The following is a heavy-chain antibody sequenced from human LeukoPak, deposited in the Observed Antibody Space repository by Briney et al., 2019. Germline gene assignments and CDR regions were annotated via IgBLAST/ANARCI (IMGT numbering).Heavy chain of an antibody. V-gene: IGHV4-38-2*02. CDR2: IYHSGRT. Sequence: PSETLSLTCTVSGYSISSGYYWGWIRQPPGKGLEWIGSIYHSGRTFYNPSLKSRVTISVDTSKNQFSLKLTSVTAADTAVYYCARGFELDWDYWGQGTLVTVSS. CDR1: GYSISSGYY. CDR3: ARGFELDWDY. J-gene: IGHJ4*02. D-gene: IGHD3/OR15-3a*01.